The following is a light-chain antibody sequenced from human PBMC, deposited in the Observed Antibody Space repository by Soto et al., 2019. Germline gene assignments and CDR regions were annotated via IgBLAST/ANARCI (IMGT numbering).Light chain of an antibody. CDR2: GVS. J-gene: IGKJ1*01. Sequence: EMVLTQSPVTLSFSPGERATLSCRASQSISSSYFAWYQQKPGQAPRLLIYGVSSRATGIPDRFSGSGSGTDFTLTISRLEPQDFAVYYCQQYGSSPWTFGQGTKVEIK. V-gene: IGKV3-20*01. CDR3: QQYGSSPWT. CDR1: QSISSSY.